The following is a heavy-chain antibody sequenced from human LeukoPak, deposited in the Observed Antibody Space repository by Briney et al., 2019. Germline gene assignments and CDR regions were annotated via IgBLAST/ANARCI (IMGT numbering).Heavy chain of an antibody. V-gene: IGHV4-4*07. D-gene: IGHD3-9*01. J-gene: IGHJ4*02. CDR2: IYTSGST. Sequence: PSETLSLTCTVSGGSISSYYWSWIRQPPGKGLEWIGRIYTSGSTNYNPSLKSRVTMSVDTPKNQFSLKLSSVTAADTAVYYCARVMRYYDILTGYEIYYFDYWGQGTLVTVSS. CDR1: GGSISSYY. CDR3: ARVMRYYDILTGYEIYYFDY.